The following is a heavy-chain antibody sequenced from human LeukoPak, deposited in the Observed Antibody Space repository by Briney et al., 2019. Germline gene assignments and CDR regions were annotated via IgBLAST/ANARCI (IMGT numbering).Heavy chain of an antibody. Sequence: GGSLRLSCAASGFTFSSYWMHWVRQAPGKGLVWVSRMNGDGSSTTYADSVKGRFTISRANAKNTLYLQMTRLRAEDTAVYFCAREAAAIGAWYFDLWGRRTLVSVSS. CDR2: MNGDGSST. V-gene: IGHV3-74*03. CDR3: AREAAAIGAWYFDL. D-gene: IGHD3-16*01. J-gene: IGHJ2*01. CDR1: GFTFSSYW.